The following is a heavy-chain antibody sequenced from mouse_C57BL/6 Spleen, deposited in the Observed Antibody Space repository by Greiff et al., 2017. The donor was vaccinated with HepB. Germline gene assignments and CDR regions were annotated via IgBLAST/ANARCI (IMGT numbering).Heavy chain of an antibody. D-gene: IGHD1-1*01. Sequence: QVQLKESGPGLVQPSQSLSITCTVSGFSLTSYGVHWVRQSPGKGLEWLGVIWSGGSTDYNAAFISRLSISKDNSKSQVFFKMNSLQADDTAIYYCARNPTVVEGLFAYWGQGTLVTVSA. CDR3: ARNPTVVEGLFAY. J-gene: IGHJ3*01. V-gene: IGHV2-2*01. CDR2: IWSGGST. CDR1: GFSLTSYG.